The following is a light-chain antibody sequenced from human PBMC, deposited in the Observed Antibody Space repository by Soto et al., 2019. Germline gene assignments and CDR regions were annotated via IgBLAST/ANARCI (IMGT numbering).Light chain of an antibody. Sequence: QSVLTQLPSAAGAPGHRGTITCTGKNSDVGDYNYVSWYQQHPGKAPKVMIYEVSKRPSGVPDRFSGSKSGNTASLTVSGLQVEDEADYYCTALAGSNNVYVFGTGTKVTVL. V-gene: IGLV2-8*01. CDR3: TALAGSNNVYV. CDR1: NSDVGDYNY. J-gene: IGLJ1*01. CDR2: EVS.